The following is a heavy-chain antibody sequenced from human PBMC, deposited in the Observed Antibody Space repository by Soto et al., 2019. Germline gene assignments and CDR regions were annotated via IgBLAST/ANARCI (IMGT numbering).Heavy chain of an antibody. Sequence: ASVKVSCKASGYTFTSYGISWVRQAPGQGLEWMGWISAYNGNTNYAQKLQGRVTMTTDTSTSTAYMELRSLRSDDTAVYYCAREKSPWNYYDSSGYQPADYWGQGTLVTVSS. CDR2: ISAYNGNT. CDR3: AREKSPWNYYDSSGYQPADY. V-gene: IGHV1-18*01. CDR1: GYTFTSYG. D-gene: IGHD3-22*01. J-gene: IGHJ4*02.